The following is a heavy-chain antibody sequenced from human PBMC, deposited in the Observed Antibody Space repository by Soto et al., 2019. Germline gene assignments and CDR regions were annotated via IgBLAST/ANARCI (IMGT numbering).Heavy chain of an antibody. V-gene: IGHV4-4*07. D-gene: IGHD2-21*02. J-gene: IGHJ4*02. CDR2: VFSSVSA. CDR1: GVSVTSYT. CDR3: ARDGMTTGDT. Sequence: SETLSLTCIVSGVSVTSYTWSWVRQPANKGLEWIGRVFSSVSATYNPSLKSRVSISMDTAENRISLKLDSVTAADAGVYFCARDGMTTGDTWGPGTMVTVYS.